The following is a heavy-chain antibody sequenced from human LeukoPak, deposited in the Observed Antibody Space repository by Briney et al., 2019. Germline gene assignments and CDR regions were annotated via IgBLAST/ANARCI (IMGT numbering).Heavy chain of an antibody. V-gene: IGHV4-34*01. CDR1: GGSFSGYY. CDR3: AGDPRITMVRGVITY. Sequence: SETLSLTCAVYGGSFSGYYWSWIRQPPGKGLEWIGEINHSGSTNYNPSLKSRVTISVDTSKNQFSLKLSSVTAADTAVYYCAGDPRITMVRGVITYWGQGTLVTVSS. D-gene: IGHD3-10*01. CDR2: INHSGST. J-gene: IGHJ4*02.